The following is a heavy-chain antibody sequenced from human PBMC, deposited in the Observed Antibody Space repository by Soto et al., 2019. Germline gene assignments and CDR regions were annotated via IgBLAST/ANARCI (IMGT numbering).Heavy chain of an antibody. CDR1: GLNFDDYD. CDR2: ISWEGGRI. V-gene: IGHV3-9*01. J-gene: IGHJ4*02. D-gene: IGHD2-21*01. Sequence: PGGCLGLSCATSGLNFDDYDMHWVRQVPGKGLEWISGISWEGGRIGYADSVKGRFTISRDTAKNSLYLHMNSLRAEDTAVYYCVRDMQLWRLDSWGQGTLVTVS. CDR3: VRDMQLWRLDS.